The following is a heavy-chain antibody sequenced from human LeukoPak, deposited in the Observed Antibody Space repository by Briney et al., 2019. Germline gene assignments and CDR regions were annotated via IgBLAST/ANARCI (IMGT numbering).Heavy chain of an antibody. CDR1: GFTFSSQW. V-gene: IGHV3-7*01. D-gene: IGHD1-1*01. Sequence: GGSLRLSCTASGFTFSSQWMRWVRQALGKGLEWVANIRQDGSETQYVDSMKGRFTISRDNAKNSSYLQMNSLRAEDTAMYYCVTTTRSLAFDYWGQGTLVTVSS. CDR2: IRQDGSET. J-gene: IGHJ4*02. CDR3: VTTTRSLAFDY.